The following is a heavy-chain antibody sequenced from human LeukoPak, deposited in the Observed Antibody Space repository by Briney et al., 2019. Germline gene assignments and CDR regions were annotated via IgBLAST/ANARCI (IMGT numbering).Heavy chain of an antibody. J-gene: IGHJ5*02. CDR3: ARARSIAVWFDP. CDR1: GGSISSGGYY. V-gene: IGHV4-31*03. D-gene: IGHD6-6*01. CDR2: IYYSGST. Sequence: PSQTLSLTCTVSGGSISSGGYYWSWIRQHPGKGLEWIGHIYYSGSTYYNPSLKSRVTISVDTSKNQFSLKLSSVTAADTAVYYCARARSIAVWFDPWGQGTLVTVSS.